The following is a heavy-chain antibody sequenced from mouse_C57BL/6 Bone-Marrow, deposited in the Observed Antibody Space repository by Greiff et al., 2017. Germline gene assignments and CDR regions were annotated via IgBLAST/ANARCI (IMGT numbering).Heavy chain of an antibody. Sequence: VQLQQSGGGLVKPGGSLKLSCAASGFTFSSYAMSWVRQTPEKRLEWVATISDGGSYTYYPDNVKGRFTISRDNAKNNLYLQMSHLKSEDTAMYYCARDPITTVVKGFAYWGQGTLVTVSA. CDR1: GFTFSSYA. V-gene: IGHV5-4*01. J-gene: IGHJ3*01. CDR2: ISDGGSYT. D-gene: IGHD1-1*01. CDR3: ARDPITTVVKGFAY.